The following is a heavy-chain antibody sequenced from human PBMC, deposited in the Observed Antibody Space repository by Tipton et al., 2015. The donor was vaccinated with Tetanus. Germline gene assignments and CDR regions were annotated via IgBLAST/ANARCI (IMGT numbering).Heavy chain of an antibody. Sequence: QLVQSGAEVKKPGASVKVSCQASGYTFINHNMHWVRQAPGQGLEWMGIIIPSGGTTRHAQKFQGRVTMIRDTSTSTVYMELSSLRSEDTAVYYCARDGGSYYTDCWGQGTLVTVSS. V-gene: IGHV1-46*01. D-gene: IGHD1-26*01. CDR3: ARDGGSYYTDC. J-gene: IGHJ4*02. CDR1: GYTFINHN. CDR2: IIPSGGTT.